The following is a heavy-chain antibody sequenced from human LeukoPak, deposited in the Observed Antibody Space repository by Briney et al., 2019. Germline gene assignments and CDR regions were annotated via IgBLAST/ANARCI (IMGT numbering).Heavy chain of an antibody. V-gene: IGHV4-39*01. D-gene: IGHD6-19*01. CDR2: IFYSGST. CDR1: GGSISSSGYY. J-gene: IGHJ4*02. Sequence: PSETLSLTCTVSGGSISSSGYYWGWIRQPPGKGLEYIGSIFYSGSTYYNPSLKSRVTISVDTSRNQFSLQLSSVTAADTAVYYCARPGSTSGWYYFDFWGRGTLVTVSS. CDR3: ARPGSTSGWYYFDF.